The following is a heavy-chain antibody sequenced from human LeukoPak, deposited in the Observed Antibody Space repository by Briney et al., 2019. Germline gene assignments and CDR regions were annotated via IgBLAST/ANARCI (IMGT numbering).Heavy chain of an antibody. V-gene: IGHV3-74*01. CDR3: AREEVPGGLDY. Sequence: GGSLRLSCAASGFTSSRYWMHWVRQAPGKGLVWVSRLKYDGSEPGYADSVKGRFTISRDNAKNTLYLQIYSPRGEDTAVYYCAREEVPGGLDYWGQGALVTVSS. CDR2: LKYDGSEP. D-gene: IGHD2-8*02. CDR1: GFTSSRYW. J-gene: IGHJ4*02.